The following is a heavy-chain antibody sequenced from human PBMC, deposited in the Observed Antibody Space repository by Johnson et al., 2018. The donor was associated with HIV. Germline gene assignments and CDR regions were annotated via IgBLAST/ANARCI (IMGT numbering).Heavy chain of an antibody. CDR2: IYSGGST. D-gene: IGHD6-6*01. CDR1: GFIFDDYG. V-gene: IGHV3-NL1*01. J-gene: IGHJ3*02. Sequence: QVQLVESGGGVLQPGASLRLSCEGFGFIFDDYGLNWVRQGPGKGLEWVSVIYSGGSTYYADSVKGRFTISRDNSKNTLYLQMNSLRAEDTAVYYCAKDTEIAARDDAFDIWGLGTMVTVSS. CDR3: AKDTEIAARDDAFDI.